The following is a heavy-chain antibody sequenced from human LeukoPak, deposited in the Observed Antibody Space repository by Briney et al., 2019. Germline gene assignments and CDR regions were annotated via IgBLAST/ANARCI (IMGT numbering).Heavy chain of an antibody. CDR2: IYYSGST. CDR1: GGSISSYY. D-gene: IGHD3-10*01. V-gene: IGHV4-59*01. Sequence: SQTLSLTCTVSGGSISSYYWSWIRQPPGKGLEWIGYIYYSGSTNYNPSLKSRVTISVDTSKNQFSLKLSSVTAADTAVYYCARVGGTMVRGVIPGRYYMDVWGKGTTVTVSS. CDR3: ARVGGTMVRGVIPGRYYMDV. J-gene: IGHJ6*03.